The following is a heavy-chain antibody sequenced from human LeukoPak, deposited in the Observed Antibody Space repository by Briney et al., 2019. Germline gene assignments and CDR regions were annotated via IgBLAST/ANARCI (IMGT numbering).Heavy chain of an antibody. D-gene: IGHD6-13*01. Sequence: SETLSLTCTVAGGSISSYYWSWIRQPPGKGLERIGYIYYGGSTNYNPSLKSRVTISVDTSKNQFSLKLSSVTAADTAVYYCARHVKGIAAAGSRWFDPWGQGTLVTVSS. CDR3: ARHVKGIAAAGSRWFDP. CDR2: IYYGGST. J-gene: IGHJ5*02. CDR1: GGSISSYY. V-gene: IGHV4-59*08.